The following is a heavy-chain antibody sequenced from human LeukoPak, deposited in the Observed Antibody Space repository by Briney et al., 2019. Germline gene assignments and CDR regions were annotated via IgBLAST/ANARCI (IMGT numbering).Heavy chain of an antibody. Sequence: GGSLRLSCAASGFTVSSNYMRWVRQAAGKGLGWVSVIYSSGNTYYADSVKGRFTIPRDNSKNTLYLQMNSLRAEDTAVYYCASIGMVGSTVDYWGQGTLVTVSS. CDR3: ASIGMVGSTVDY. CDR2: IYSSGNT. V-gene: IGHV3-53*01. CDR1: GFTVSSNY. D-gene: IGHD1-26*01. J-gene: IGHJ4*02.